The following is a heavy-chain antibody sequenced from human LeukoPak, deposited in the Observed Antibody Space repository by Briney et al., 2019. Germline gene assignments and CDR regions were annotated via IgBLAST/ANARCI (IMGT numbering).Heavy chain of an antibody. Sequence: GESLKISCKGSGYSFTSYWIGWVRQMPGKGLEWMGIIYPGDSDTRYSPSFQGQVTISADKSISTAYLQWSSLKASDTAMYYCARFEEDCSSTSCYGKYWGQGTLVTVSS. D-gene: IGHD2-2*01. J-gene: IGHJ4*02. CDR3: ARFEEDCSSTSCYGKY. V-gene: IGHV5-51*01. CDR1: GYSFTSYW. CDR2: IYPGDSDT.